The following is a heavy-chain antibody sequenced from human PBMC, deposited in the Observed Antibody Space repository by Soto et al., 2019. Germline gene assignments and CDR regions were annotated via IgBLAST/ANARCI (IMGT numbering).Heavy chain of an antibody. V-gene: IGHV4-34*01. Sequence: QVQLQLWGAGLLKPSETLSLACAVYGGSFSGYYWSWIRQPPGKGLEWIGEINHSGSTNYNPSLKSRVTISVDPAQNQFSLKLSSVTAADTAVYYCARRRHPLGHGSGSYGYWGQGTLVTVSS. J-gene: IGHJ4*02. CDR3: ARRRHPLGHGSGSYGY. D-gene: IGHD3-10*01. CDR2: INHSGST. CDR1: GGSFSGYY.